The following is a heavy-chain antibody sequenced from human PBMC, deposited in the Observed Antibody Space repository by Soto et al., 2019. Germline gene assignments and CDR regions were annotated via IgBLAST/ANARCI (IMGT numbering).Heavy chain of an antibody. CDR3: AKDYYYGSGSYYQFDY. CDR2: ISGSGGST. Sequence: EVQLLESGGGLVQPGGSLRLSCAASGVTFSSYAMNWVRQAPGKGLEWVSGISGSGGSTYYADSVKGRFTISRDNSKNALYLQMNSLRAEDTAVYYCAKDYYYGSGSYYQFDYWGQGTLVTVSS. CDR1: GVTFSSYA. V-gene: IGHV3-23*01. D-gene: IGHD3-10*01. J-gene: IGHJ4*02.